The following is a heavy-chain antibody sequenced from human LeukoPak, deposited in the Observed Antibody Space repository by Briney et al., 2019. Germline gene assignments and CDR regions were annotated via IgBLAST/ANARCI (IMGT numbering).Heavy chain of an antibody. Sequence: GGSLRLSCAASGFTFSSYAMSWLRQAPGKGLEWVSAISAGGSNTYSADSVKGRFTISRDNSKNTLYLQVNSLRAEDTAVYYCARVGPTYYFDYWGQGTLVTVSS. V-gene: IGHV3-23*01. J-gene: IGHJ4*02. CDR1: GFTFSSYA. CDR2: ISAGGSNT. D-gene: IGHD1-26*01. CDR3: ARVGPTYYFDY.